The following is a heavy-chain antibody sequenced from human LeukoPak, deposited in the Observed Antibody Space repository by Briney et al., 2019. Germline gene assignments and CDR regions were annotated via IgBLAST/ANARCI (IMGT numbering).Heavy chain of an antibody. D-gene: IGHD5-12*01. CDR3: ARAVVATIVAGPYYYYYMDV. CDR1: GGTFSSYA. V-gene: IGHV1-69*05. Sequence: GASVKVSCKASGGTFSSYAISWVRQAPGQGLEWMGGIIPIFGTANYAQKFQGRVTITTDESTSTAYMELSSLRSEDTAVYYCARAVVATIVAGPYYYYYMDVWGKGTTVTVPS. CDR2: IIPIFGTA. J-gene: IGHJ6*03.